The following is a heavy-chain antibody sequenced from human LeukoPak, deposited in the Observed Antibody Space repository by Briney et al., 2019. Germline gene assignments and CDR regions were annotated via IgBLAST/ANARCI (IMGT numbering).Heavy chain of an antibody. D-gene: IGHD6-13*01. CDR3: ATTDSSSWQTDY. Sequence: PSETLSLTCTVSGGSISSSSYYWGWIRQPPGKGLEWIGSIYYSGSTYYNPSLKSRVTISVDTSKNQFSLKLSSVTAADTAVYYCATTDSSSWQTDYWGQGTLVTVSS. CDR2: IYYSGST. CDR1: GGSISSSSYY. J-gene: IGHJ4*02. V-gene: IGHV4-39*07.